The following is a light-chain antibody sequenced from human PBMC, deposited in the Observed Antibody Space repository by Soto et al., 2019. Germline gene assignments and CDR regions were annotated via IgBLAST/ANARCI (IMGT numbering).Light chain of an antibody. CDR3: AAWDDSLNGPGVV. J-gene: IGLJ2*01. CDR1: SSNIGSNT. Sequence: QSVLTQTPSASGTPGQRVTISCSGSSSNIGSNTVNWYQHLPGTAPKLLIYSNNQRPSGVPDRFSGSKSGTSASLAISGLQADDEADYYCAAWDDSLNGPGVVFGGGTKL. CDR2: SNN. V-gene: IGLV1-44*01.